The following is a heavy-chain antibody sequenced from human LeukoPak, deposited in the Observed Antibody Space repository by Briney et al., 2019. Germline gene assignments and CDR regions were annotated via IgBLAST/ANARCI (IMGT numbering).Heavy chain of an antibody. CDR1: GYTFTSYA. D-gene: IGHD4-17*01. V-gene: IGHV1-2*02. J-gene: IGHJ4*02. CDR2: INPNSGGT. Sequence: ASVKVSCKASGYTFTSYAMNWVRQAPGQGLEWMGWINPNSGGTNYAQKFQGRVTMTRDTSISTAYMELSRLRSDDTAVYYCARAFDYGDYLDYWGQGTLVTVSS. CDR3: ARAFDYGDYLDY.